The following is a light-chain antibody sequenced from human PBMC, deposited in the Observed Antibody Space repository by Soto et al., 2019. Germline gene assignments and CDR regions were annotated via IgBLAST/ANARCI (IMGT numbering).Light chain of an antibody. Sequence: QSALTQPPSVSGAPGQRVTISCTGSSSNIGAGYDVHWYQQLPGTAPKLLTYSNINRPSGVPDRFSDSKSDTSASLAITGLQAEDEADYYCQSYDSSLTDVVFGGGTKVTVL. CDR2: SNI. V-gene: IGLV1-40*01. CDR1: SSNIGAGYD. J-gene: IGLJ2*01. CDR3: QSYDSSLTDVV.